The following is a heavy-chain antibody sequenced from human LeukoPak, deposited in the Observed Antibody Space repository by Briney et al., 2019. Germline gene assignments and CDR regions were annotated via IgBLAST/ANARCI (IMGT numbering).Heavy chain of an antibody. Sequence: ASVKVSCKASGYTFTSYGISWVRQAPGQGLEWMGWISAYNGNTNYAQKLQGRVTMTTDTSTSTAYMELRSLRSDATAVYYCARNNYGDYPPGYWGQGTLVTVSS. J-gene: IGHJ4*02. D-gene: IGHD4-17*01. CDR3: ARNNYGDYPPGY. V-gene: IGHV1-18*01. CDR2: ISAYNGNT. CDR1: GYTFTSYG.